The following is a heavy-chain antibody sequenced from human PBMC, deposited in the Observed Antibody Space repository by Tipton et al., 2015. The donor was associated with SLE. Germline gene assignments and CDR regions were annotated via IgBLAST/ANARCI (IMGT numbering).Heavy chain of an antibody. J-gene: IGHJ6*02. Sequence: SLRLSCAASGFTVSSNYMSWVRQAPGKGLEWVSVIYSGGNTYYADSVKGRFSISRDNSKNTLYLQMNSLRAEDTAVYYCSASLLPLYGMDVWGQGTTVTVSS. CDR3: SASLLPLYGMDV. CDR2: IYSGGNT. D-gene: IGHD2-15*01. CDR1: GFTVSSNY. V-gene: IGHV3-66*02.